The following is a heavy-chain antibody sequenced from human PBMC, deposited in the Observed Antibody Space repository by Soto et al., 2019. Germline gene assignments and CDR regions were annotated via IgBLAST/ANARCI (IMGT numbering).Heavy chain of an antibody. D-gene: IGHD2-15*01. CDR3: VRGGGGGLFDP. CDR2: ISPGSRYP. Sequence: GGSLRLSCASSGFTFSDDYMSWIRQAPGKVLEWLSYISPGSRYPAYADSVKGRLTISRDNARRSLSLQMNSLTVDDTAIYYCVRGGGGGLFDPWGQGSMVTVSS. V-gene: IGHV3-11*06. J-gene: IGHJ5*02. CDR1: GFTFSDDY.